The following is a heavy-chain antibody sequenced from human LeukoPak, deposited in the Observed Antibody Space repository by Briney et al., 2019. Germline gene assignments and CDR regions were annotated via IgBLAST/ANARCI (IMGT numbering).Heavy chain of an antibody. CDR1: GFTFSSYG. Sequence: GGSLRLSCAASGFTFSSYGMHWVRQAPGKGLEWVAVISYDGSNKYYADSVKGRFTISRDNSKNTLYLQMNSLRAEDTAVYYCAKELAAADFWGQGTLVTVSS. V-gene: IGHV3-30*18. D-gene: IGHD6-13*01. J-gene: IGHJ4*02. CDR2: ISYDGSNK. CDR3: AKELAAADF.